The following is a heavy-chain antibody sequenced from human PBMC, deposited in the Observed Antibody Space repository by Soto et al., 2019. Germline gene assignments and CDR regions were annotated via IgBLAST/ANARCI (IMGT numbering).Heavy chain of an antibody. CDR1: GGSISSYY. V-gene: IGHV4-59*01. CDR3: GRDRRYYGSGRHYYYGMDV. Sequence: NPSETLSLTCTVSGGSISSYYWSWIRQPPGKGLEWIGYIYYSGSTNYNPSLKSRVTISVDTSKNQFSLKLSSVTAADTAVYYCGRDRRYYGSGRHYYYGMDVWGQGTTVTVSS. CDR2: IYYSGST. J-gene: IGHJ6*02. D-gene: IGHD3-10*01.